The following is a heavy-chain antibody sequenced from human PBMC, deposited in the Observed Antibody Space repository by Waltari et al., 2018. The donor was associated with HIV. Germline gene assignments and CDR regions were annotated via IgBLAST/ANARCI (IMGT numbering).Heavy chain of an antibody. D-gene: IGHD3-22*01. V-gene: IGHV1-69*01. CDR2: IIPIFGTA. CDR1: GGTFSSYA. Sequence: QVQMVQSGAEVKKPGSSVKVSCKASGGTFSSYAISWVRPAPGQGLEWMGGIIPIFGTANYAQKFQGRVTITADESTSTAYMELSSLRSEDTAVYYCASCPMSYYYDSSGYRFDYWGQGTLGTVSS. J-gene: IGHJ4*02. CDR3: ASCPMSYYYDSSGYRFDY.